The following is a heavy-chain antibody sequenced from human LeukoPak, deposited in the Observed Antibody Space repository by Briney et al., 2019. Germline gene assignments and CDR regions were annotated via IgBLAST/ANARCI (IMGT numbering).Heavy chain of an antibody. CDR2: IYPGDSDT. V-gene: IGHV5-51*01. J-gene: IGHJ4*02. CDR1: GYSFTSYW. CDR3: ARQWGYCSSTSCYRHFDY. Sequence: GESLKISCKGSGYSFTSYWIGWVRQMPGKGLEWMGIIYPGDSDTRYSPSFQGQVTISADKSISTAYLQWSSLKASDTPMYYCARQWGYCSSTSCYRHFDYWGQGTLVTVSS. D-gene: IGHD2-2*01.